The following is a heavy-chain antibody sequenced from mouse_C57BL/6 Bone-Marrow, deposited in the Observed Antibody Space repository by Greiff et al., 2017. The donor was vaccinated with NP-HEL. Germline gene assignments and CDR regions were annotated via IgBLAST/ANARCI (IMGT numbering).Heavy chain of an antibody. CDR3: ARFYYYGSSFYFDY. CDR1: GYTFTSYW. D-gene: IGHD1-1*01. Sequence: QVQLQQPGAELVMPGASVKLSCKASGYTFTSYWMHWVKQRPGQGLEWIGEIDPSDSYTNYNQKFKGKSTLTVDKSSSTAYMLLSSLTSEDSAVYYFARFYYYGSSFYFDYWGQGTTLTVSS. J-gene: IGHJ2*01. V-gene: IGHV1-69*01. CDR2: IDPSDSYT.